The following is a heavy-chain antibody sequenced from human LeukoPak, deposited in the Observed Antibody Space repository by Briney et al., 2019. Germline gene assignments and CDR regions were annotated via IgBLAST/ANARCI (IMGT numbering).Heavy chain of an antibody. V-gene: IGHV5-51*01. J-gene: IGHJ4*02. CDR1: GYSFTSYW. CDR3: ARLGNTAMVRSYYFDY. Sequence: GESLQIPCQGSGYSFTSYWIGWVRQMPGKGLEWMGIIYPGDSDTRYSPSFQGQVTISADKSISTAYLQWSSLKASDTAMYYCARLGNTAMVRSYYFDYWGQGTLVTVSS. D-gene: IGHD5-18*01. CDR2: IYPGDSDT.